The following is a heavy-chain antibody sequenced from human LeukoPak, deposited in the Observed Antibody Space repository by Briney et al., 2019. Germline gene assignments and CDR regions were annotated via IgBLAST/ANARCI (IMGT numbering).Heavy chain of an antibody. Sequence: GGSLRLSCAASGFTFSSYWMNWVRQAPGKGLVWVSRIASDGSSTTYADSVKGRFNISRDNAKNTLYLQMNSLRVEDTAVYYCARAKYSSSWYGGWIDPWGQGTLVTVSS. CDR1: GFTFSSYW. CDR2: IASDGSST. CDR3: ARAKYSSSWYGGWIDP. V-gene: IGHV3-74*01. J-gene: IGHJ5*02. D-gene: IGHD6-13*01.